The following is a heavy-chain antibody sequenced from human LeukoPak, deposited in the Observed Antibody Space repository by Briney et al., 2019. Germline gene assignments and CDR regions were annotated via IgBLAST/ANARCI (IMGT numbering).Heavy chain of an antibody. J-gene: IGHJ4*01. CDR2: INPDGDYS. CDR1: GFNFRKYW. D-gene: IGHD3-16*01. V-gene: IGHV3-74*01. Sequence: SGGSLRPSCAASGFNFRKYWMQWVRQVPGKGLVWVSEINPDGDYSGHSNSVRGRFTISRDNAKNTLYLQMTSLSAENTAVYYCARSLGDWGQGTLVSVSS. CDR3: ARSLGD.